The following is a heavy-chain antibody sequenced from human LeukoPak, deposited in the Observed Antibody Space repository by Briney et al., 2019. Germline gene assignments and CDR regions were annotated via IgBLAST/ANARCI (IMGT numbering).Heavy chain of an antibody. CDR2: IYHSGST. Sequence: SETLSLTCTVSGYSISSGYYWGWIRQPPGKGLEWIGSIYHSGSTYYNPSLKSRVTISVDTSKNQFPLKLSSVTAADTAVYYCAREGATYYYDSRGYPPADYWGQGTLVTVSS. CDR1: GYSISSGYY. D-gene: IGHD3-22*01. V-gene: IGHV4-38-2*02. J-gene: IGHJ4*02. CDR3: AREGATYYYDSRGYPPADY.